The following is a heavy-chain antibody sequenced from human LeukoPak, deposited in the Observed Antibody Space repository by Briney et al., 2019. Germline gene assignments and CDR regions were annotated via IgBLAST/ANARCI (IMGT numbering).Heavy chain of an antibody. J-gene: IGHJ4*02. V-gene: IGHV4-34*01. CDR2: INHSGST. Sequence: SETLSLTCAVYGGSFSGYYWSWIRQPPGKGLEWIGEINHSGSTNYNPSLKSRGTISVDTSKNQFSLKLSSVTAADTAVYYCARAPYYYGSGLLDYWGQGTLVTVSS. CDR3: ARAPYYYGSGLLDY. D-gene: IGHD3-10*01. CDR1: GGSFSGYY.